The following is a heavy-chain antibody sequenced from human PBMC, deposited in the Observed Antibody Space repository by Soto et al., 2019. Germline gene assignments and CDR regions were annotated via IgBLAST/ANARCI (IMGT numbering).Heavy chain of an antibody. CDR1: GYTFTSYY. V-gene: IGHV1-46*01. D-gene: IGHD2-8*01. Sequence: ASVKVSCKASGYTFTSYYMHWVRQAPGQGLEWMGIINPSGGSTSYAQKFQGRVTMTRDTSTSTVYMELSSLRSEDTAVYYCASGYCTNGVCYRLAYLDYWGQGTLVTVSS. CDR2: INPSGGST. CDR3: ASGYCTNGVCYRLAYLDY. J-gene: IGHJ4*02.